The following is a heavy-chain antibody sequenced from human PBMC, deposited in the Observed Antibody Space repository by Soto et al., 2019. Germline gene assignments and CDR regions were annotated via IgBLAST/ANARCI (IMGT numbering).Heavy chain of an antibody. J-gene: IGHJ4*02. V-gene: IGHV1-18*01. CDR3: ASSDILTGYPLAY. D-gene: IGHD3-9*01. CDR2: INADNGNT. Sequence: ASVKVSCKSSGYTLTSYAMYWVRQAPGQGLEWMGWINADNGNTNYAQKLQGRVTMTTDTSTSTAYMELRSLRSDDTAVYYCASSDILTGYPLAYWGQGTLVTVSS. CDR1: GYTLTSYA.